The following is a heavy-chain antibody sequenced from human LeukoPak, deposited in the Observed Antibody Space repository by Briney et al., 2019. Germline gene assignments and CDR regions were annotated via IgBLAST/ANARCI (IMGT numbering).Heavy chain of an antibody. CDR2: IYPGDSDT. V-gene: IGHV5-51*01. D-gene: IGHD7-27*01. J-gene: IGHJ3*02. CDR3: ARHTSNWGDTFDI. CDR1: GYSFSSYW. Sequence: GESLKISCKGSGYSFSSYWIGWVRQMPGKGLEWMGVIYPGDSDTRYSPSFQGHVTISADKSITTAYLQWSSLKASDTAMYYCARHTSNWGDTFDIWGQGTMVTVSS.